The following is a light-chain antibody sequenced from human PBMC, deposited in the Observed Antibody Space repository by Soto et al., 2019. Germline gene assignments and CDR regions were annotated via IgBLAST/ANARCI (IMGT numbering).Light chain of an antibody. CDR2: AYS. CDR3: AAWDDSLNGDV. V-gene: IGLV1-44*01. J-gene: IGLJ1*01. Sequence: QSVLTQPPSASGTPGQRVTISCSGSSSNIVSNTVNWYQHLPGAAPKLLMYAYSQRPSGIPDRFSGSKSGASASLAISGLQSEDEADYYCAAWDDSLNGDVFGTGTKLTVL. CDR1: SSNIVSNT.